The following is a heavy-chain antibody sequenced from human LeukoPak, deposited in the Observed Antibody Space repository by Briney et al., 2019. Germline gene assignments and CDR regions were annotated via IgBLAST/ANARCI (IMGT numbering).Heavy chain of an antibody. Sequence: SETLSLTCTVSGGSISSYYWNWIRQSAGKGLEWIRSIYTSGSTSYNPSLKSRVTMSVDTSKNLFSLKLTSVTAADTAVYYCARAGGYCGRISCPYYFDYWGQGSLVAVSS. CDR3: ARAGGYCGRISCPYYFDY. D-gene: IGHD2-15*01. CDR2: IYTSGST. J-gene: IGHJ4*02. CDR1: GGSISSYY. V-gene: IGHV4-4*07.